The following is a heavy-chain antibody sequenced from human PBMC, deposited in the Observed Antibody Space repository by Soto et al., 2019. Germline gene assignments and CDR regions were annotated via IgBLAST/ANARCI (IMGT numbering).Heavy chain of an antibody. CDR3: ARVTWAYDYVWGRYFDY. Sequence: EVQLVESGGGLVQPGGSLRLSCAASGFTFSSHWMSWVRQAPGKGLEWVANIKEDGTEKYYVGSVKGRFTISRDNAKNSLYLQMSGLRAEDTAVYYCARVTWAYDYVWGRYFDYWGQGFLVTVSS. CDR2: IKEDGTEK. J-gene: IGHJ4*02. CDR1: GFTFSSHW. V-gene: IGHV3-7*01. D-gene: IGHD3-16*01.